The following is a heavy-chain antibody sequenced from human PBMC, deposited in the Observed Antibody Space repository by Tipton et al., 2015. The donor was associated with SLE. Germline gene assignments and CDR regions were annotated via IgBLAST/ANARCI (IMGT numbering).Heavy chain of an antibody. V-gene: IGHV3-30*18. J-gene: IGHJ6*02. CDR1: GFTFSDYY. CDR2: IWYVGSNK. D-gene: IGHD5-12*01. CDR3: AKDIGATTPIYGMDV. Sequence: SLRLSCAASGFTFSDYYMSWIRQAPGKGLEWVAVIWYVGSNKYYADSVKGRFTISRDNSKNTLYLQMNSLRAEDTAVYYCAKDIGATTPIYGMDVWGQGTTVTVAS.